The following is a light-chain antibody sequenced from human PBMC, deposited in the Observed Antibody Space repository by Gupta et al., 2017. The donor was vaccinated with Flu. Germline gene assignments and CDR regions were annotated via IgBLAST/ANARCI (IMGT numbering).Light chain of an antibody. V-gene: IGLV2-11*01. CDR3: CSYAGIDTHVI. CDR2: DVN. J-gene: IGLJ2*01. CDR1: SSYTGAFNF. Sequence: QSGLPQPRPVSRSSGQAVNISCTGTSSYTGAFNFVSWYQQHPGKAPKLIIYDVNKRPSGVPDRFSASKSDNTASLTISGLHAEDDADYHCCSYAGIDTHVIFGGGTKLTVL.